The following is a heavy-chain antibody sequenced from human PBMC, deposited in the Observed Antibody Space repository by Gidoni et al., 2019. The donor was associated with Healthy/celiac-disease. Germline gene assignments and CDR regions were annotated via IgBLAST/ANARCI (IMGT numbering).Heavy chain of an antibody. D-gene: IGHD3-10*01. CDR2: IRSKAYGGTT. J-gene: IGHJ5*02. Sequence: EVQLVESGGGLVQPGRSLRLSCTASGFTFGDYAMSWFRQAPGKGLEWVGFIRSKAYGGTTEYAASVKGRFTISRDDSKSIAYLQMNSLKTEDTAVYYCTRVMLLWFGELFDPWGQGTLVTVSS. V-gene: IGHV3-49*03. CDR3: TRVMLLWFGELFDP. CDR1: GFTFGDYA.